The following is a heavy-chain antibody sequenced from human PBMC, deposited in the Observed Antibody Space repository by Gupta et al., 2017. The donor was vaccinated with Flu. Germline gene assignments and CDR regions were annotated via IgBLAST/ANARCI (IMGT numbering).Heavy chain of an antibody. CDR2: VSPGGYHY. J-gene: IGHJ4*02. V-gene: IGHV5-51*01. Sequence: EVQLVQSGAEVKKPGESLKISCKGPTYIFETYWIGWVRQLPGKGLEWMAIVSPGGYHYRYSPSFEGQVIISVDKSAKTAFLQWTRLSASDTAMDYCLRCSSVKGAPLDYWGPGTLV. D-gene: IGHD1-26*01. CDR1: TYIFETYW. CDR3: LRCSSVKGAPLDY.